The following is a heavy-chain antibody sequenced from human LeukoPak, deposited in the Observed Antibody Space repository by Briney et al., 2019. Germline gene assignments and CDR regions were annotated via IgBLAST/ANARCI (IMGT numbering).Heavy chain of an antibody. CDR3: ARVTGYMIEDQFDY. CDR2: IYYSGST. J-gene: IGHJ4*02. V-gene: IGHV4-59*01. D-gene: IGHD3-22*01. CDR1: GFTLSDYY. Sequence: GSLRLSCAASGFTLSDYYMSWIRQPPGKGLEWIGYIYYSGSTNYNSSFKSRVTISIDTSKNQFSLRLSSVTAAGTAVYYCARVTGYMIEDQFDYWGQGTLVTVSS.